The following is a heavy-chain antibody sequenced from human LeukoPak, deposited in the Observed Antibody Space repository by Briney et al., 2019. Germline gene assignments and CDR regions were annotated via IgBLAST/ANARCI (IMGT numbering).Heavy chain of an antibody. D-gene: IGHD3-10*01. CDR2: IDPSDSYT. Sequence: GESLKISCKGSGYRLTSYWITWVRQMPGKGLEWMGRIDPSDSYTNYSPSFQGHVTISADKSITTAYLQWSSLKDSDTAMYYCATSYLGSGSPASFNYWGQGTLSPSPQ. V-gene: IGHV5-10-1*01. CDR3: ATSYLGSGSPASFNY. CDR1: GYRLTSYW. J-gene: IGHJ4*02.